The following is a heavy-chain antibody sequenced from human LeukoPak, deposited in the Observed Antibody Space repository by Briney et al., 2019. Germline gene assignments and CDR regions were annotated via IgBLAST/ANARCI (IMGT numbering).Heavy chain of an antibody. J-gene: IGHJ5*02. CDR3: ARGYCSGRRCCSPSTLCDP. CDR2: IIPIFGTA. D-gene: IGHD2-15*01. CDR1: VGTFRNYA. V-gene: IGHV1-69*13. Sequence: SVKVSFKASVGTFRNYAISWLRQAPGQGLEWMGGIIPIFGTANYAQKFQGRVTITADESTSTAYTELSSLRSEDTAVYYCARGYCSGRRCCSPSTLCDPWGQGTLVTVSS.